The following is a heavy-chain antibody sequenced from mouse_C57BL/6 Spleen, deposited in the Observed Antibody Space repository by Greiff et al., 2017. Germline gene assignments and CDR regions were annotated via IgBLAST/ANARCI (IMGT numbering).Heavy chain of an antibody. D-gene: IGHD2-4*01. V-gene: IGHV1-75*01. J-gene: IGHJ2*01. CDR3: ARAGGRRNTLYDYDAASEYYFDY. CDR1: GYTFTDYY. Sequence: QVQLQQSGPELMKPGASVKISCKASGYTFTDYYINWVKQRPGQGLEWIGWIFPGSGSTYYNEKFKGKATLTVDKSSSTAYLLLSSLTSEDSAVYFCARAGGRRNTLYDYDAASEYYFDYWGQGTTLTVSS. CDR2: IFPGSGST.